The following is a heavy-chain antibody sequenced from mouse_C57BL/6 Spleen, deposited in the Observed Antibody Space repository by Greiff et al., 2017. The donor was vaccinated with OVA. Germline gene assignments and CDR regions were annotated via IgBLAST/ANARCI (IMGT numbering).Heavy chain of an antibody. CDR2: ISDGGSYT. V-gene: IGHV5-4*01. CDR1: GFTFSSYA. D-gene: IGHD2-12*01. Sequence: EVKLVEPGGGLVKPGGSLKLSCAASGFTFSSYAMSWVRQTPEKRLEWVATISDGGSYTYYPDNVKGRFTISRDNAKNNQYLQMSHLKSEDAAMYYGARDERIRRYAMDYWGQGTSVTVSS. J-gene: IGHJ4*01. CDR3: ARDERIRRYAMDY.